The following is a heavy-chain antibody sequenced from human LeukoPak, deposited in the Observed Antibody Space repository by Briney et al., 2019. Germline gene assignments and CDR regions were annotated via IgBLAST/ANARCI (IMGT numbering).Heavy chain of an antibody. J-gene: IGHJ4*02. Sequence: PGGSLRLSCAASGFTFDDYAMRWVRQAPGKGLEWVSGISWNSGSIGYADSVKGRFTISRDNGKNSLYLQMNSLRAEDTAVYYCASPNWNYGFEITYWGQGTLVTVSS. D-gene: IGHD1-7*01. CDR1: GFTFDDYA. V-gene: IGHV3-9*01. CDR2: ISWNSGSI. CDR3: ASPNWNYGFEITY.